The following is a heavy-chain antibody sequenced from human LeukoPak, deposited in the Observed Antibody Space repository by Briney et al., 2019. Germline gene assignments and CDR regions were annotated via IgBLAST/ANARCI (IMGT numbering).Heavy chain of an antibody. J-gene: IGHJ4*02. Sequence: PGGSLRLSCAASGFTFSSYAMHWVRQAPGKGLEWVSSISSSSSYIYYADSVKGRFAISRDNAKNSLYLQMNSLRAEDTAVYYCARPRGYSYGSDWIDYWGQGTLVTVSS. V-gene: IGHV3-21*01. CDR3: ARPRGYSYGSDWIDY. D-gene: IGHD5-18*01. CDR2: ISSSSSYI. CDR1: GFTFSSYA.